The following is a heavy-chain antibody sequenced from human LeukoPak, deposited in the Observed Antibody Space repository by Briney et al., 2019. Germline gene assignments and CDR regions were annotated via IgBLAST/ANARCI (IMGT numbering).Heavy chain of an antibody. CDR3: ARATESGYDTNWFDP. Sequence: ASVKVSCKASGGTFSSYAISWVRQAPGQGLEWMGGIIPIFGTANYAQEFQGRVTITADESTSTAYMELSSLRSEDTAVYYCARATESGYDTNWFDPWGQGTLVTVSS. V-gene: IGHV1-69*13. CDR2: IIPIFGTA. CDR1: GGTFSSYA. D-gene: IGHD5-12*01. J-gene: IGHJ5*02.